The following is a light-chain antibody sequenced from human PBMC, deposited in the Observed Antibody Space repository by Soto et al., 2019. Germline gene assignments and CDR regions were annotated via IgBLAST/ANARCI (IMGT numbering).Light chain of an antibody. Sequence: EIVMTQSPATLPVSPGERATLSCRASQSVSSNLAWYQQKPGQAPRLLIYGASTRATGIPARFSGSGSGTEFTLTISILQSEDFAVYYCQQYNNWPLTFGGGTKVDIK. J-gene: IGKJ4*01. CDR3: QQYNNWPLT. CDR2: GAS. V-gene: IGKV3-15*01. CDR1: QSVSSN.